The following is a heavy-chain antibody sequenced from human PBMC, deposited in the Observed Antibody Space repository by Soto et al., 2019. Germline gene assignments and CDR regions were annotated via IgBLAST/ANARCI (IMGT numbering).Heavy chain of an antibody. CDR2: ISAYNGNT. D-gene: IGHD3-3*01. CDR3: ASSYYDFWSGYYCLDP. J-gene: IGHJ5*02. Sequence: ASVKVSCKASGYTFTSYGIIWVRQAPGQGLEWMGWISAYNGNTNYAQKLQGRVTMTTDTSTSTAYMELRSLRSDDTAVYYCASSYYDFWSGYYCLDPWGQGTLVTVSS. CDR1: GYTFTSYG. V-gene: IGHV1-18*01.